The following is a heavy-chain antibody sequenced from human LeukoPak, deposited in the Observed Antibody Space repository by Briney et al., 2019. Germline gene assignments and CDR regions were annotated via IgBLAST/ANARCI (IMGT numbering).Heavy chain of an antibody. CDR1: GGSISSHY. J-gene: IGHJ6*03. V-gene: IGHV4-59*11. D-gene: IGHD3-10*01. Sequence: SETLSLTCTVSGGSISSHYWSWIRQPPGKELEWIGYIYYSGSTNYNPSLKSRVTISVDTSKNQFSLKLSSVTAADTAVYYCARGARGPGYYYYYMDVWGKGTTVTVSS. CDR3: ARGARGPGYYYYYMDV. CDR2: IYYSGST.